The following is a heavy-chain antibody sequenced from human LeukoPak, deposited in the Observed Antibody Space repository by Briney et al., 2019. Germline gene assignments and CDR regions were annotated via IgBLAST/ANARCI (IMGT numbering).Heavy chain of an antibody. J-gene: IGHJ4*02. CDR2: IKQDGSQK. V-gene: IGHV3-7*01. CDR1: GFIFSSYC. D-gene: IGHD6-19*01. Sequence: GGSLRLSCAVSGFIFSSYCMSWVRQAPGKGLEWVANIKQDGSQKYYVDSVKGRFTISRDNAKSLLYLQMNSLRPEDTAVYYCARDWAGSAWLTRALEYWGQGILVTVSS. CDR3: ARDWAGSAWLTRALEY.